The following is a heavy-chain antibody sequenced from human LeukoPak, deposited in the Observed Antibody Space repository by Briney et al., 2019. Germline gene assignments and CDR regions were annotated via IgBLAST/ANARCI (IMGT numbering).Heavy chain of an antibody. CDR3: AHSLRRPSCSGGNCYYFDY. J-gene: IGHJ4*02. Sequence: SGPTLVNPTQTLPLTCTVTGFSITTNGVGVGWIRQAPGKALEWLAIIFWYGNRRYNSSLRSRLTITSDTSKNQVALTMTNMDPVDTATYFCAHSLRRPSCSGGNCYYFDYWGQGTLVTVSS. CDR2: IFWYGNR. V-gene: IGHV2-5*01. D-gene: IGHD2-15*01. CDR1: GFSITTNGVG.